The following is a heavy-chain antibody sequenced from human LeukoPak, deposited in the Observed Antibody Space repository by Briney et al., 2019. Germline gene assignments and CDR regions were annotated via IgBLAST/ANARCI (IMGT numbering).Heavy chain of an antibody. Sequence: PGRSLRLSCAASGFTFSSYGMHWVRQAPGKGLEWVAVISYDGSNKYYADSVKGRFTISGDNSKNTLYLQMNSLRAEDTAVYYCAKLSSTSWTFDYWGQGTLVTVSS. J-gene: IGHJ4*02. CDR2: ISYDGSNK. D-gene: IGHD2-2*01. CDR3: AKLSSTSWTFDY. CDR1: GFTFSSYG. V-gene: IGHV3-30*18.